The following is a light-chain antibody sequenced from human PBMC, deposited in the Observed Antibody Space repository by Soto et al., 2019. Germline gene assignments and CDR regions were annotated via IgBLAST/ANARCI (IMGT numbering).Light chain of an antibody. J-gene: IGLJ2*01. CDR3: VLYLGSGLRV. Sequence: QTVVTQEPSFSVSPGGTVTLTCGLSSGSVSTSYYPSWYQQTPGQAPRTLIYSTNTRSSGVPVRFSGSILWNRAALTTTGAQADDEADYYCVLYLGSGLRVFGGGTKVTVL. CDR2: STN. CDR1: SGSVSTSYY. V-gene: IGLV8-61*01.